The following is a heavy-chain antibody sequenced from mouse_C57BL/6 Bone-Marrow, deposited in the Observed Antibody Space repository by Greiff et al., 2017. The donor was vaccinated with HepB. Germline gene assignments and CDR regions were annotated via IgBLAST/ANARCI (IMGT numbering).Heavy chain of an antibody. CDR1: GYSITSGYY. CDR2: ISYDGSN. Sequence: EVQLQQSGPGLVKPSQSLSLTCSVTGYSITSGYYWNWIRQFPGNKLEWMGYISYDGSNNYNPSLKNRISITRDTSKNQFFLKLNSVTTEDTATYYCARRRIYYYGNWYFDVWGTGTTVTVSS. V-gene: IGHV3-6*01. J-gene: IGHJ1*03. D-gene: IGHD1-1*01. CDR3: ARRRIYYYGNWYFDV.